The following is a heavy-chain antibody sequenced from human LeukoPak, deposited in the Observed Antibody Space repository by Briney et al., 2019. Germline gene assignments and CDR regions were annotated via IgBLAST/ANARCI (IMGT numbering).Heavy chain of an antibody. CDR2: ISGSSSYI. CDR3: ARDAGYSSGWYPPQSFDAFDI. D-gene: IGHD6-19*01. J-gene: IGHJ3*02. CDR1: GFTFSCYS. V-gene: IGHV3-21*01. Sequence: GGSLRLSCAASGFTFSCYSMNWVRQAPGKGLEWVSSISGSSSYIYYADSVKGRFTISRDNAKNSLYLQMNSLRAEDTAVYYCARDAGYSSGWYPPQSFDAFDIWGQGTMVTVSS.